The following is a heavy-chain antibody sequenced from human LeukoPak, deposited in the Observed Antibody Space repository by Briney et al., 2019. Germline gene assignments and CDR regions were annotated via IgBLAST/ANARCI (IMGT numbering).Heavy chain of an antibody. J-gene: IGHJ3*02. D-gene: IGHD5-12*01. Sequence: GGSLRLSCAASGFTFSSYWMHWVRQTPGKGLVWVSRISPDGSSAFFADSVSGRFTISRDNAKNTLYLQMNSLRAEVTAVYYCAKGRNSGYVSDGFDMWGQGTMVTVSS. CDR3: AKGRNSGYVSDGFDM. V-gene: IGHV3-74*01. CDR1: GFTFSSYW. CDR2: ISPDGSSA.